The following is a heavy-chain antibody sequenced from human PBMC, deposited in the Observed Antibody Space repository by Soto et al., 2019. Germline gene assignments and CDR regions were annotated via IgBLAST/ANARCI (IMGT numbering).Heavy chain of an antibody. CDR2: IYYSGST. D-gene: IGHD4-17*01. J-gene: IGHJ3*02. CDR3: AKTLSTTVTTDDAFDI. V-gene: IGHV4-61*01. Sequence: SETLSLTCTVSGGSVSSGSYYWSWIRQPPGKGLEWIGYIYYSGSTNYNPSLKSRVTISVDTSKNQFSLKLSSVTAADTAVYYCAKTLSTTVTTDDAFDIWGQGTMVTVSS. CDR1: GGSVSSGSYY.